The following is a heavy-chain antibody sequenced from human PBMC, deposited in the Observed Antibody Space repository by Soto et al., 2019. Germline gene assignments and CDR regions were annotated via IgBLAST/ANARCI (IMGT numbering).Heavy chain of an antibody. CDR2: IYYSGST. CDR1: GGSISSGGYY. CDR3: ARAKPGGGYPCDY. D-gene: IGHD5-12*01. V-gene: IGHV4-30-4*08. Sequence: SETLSLTCTVSGGSISSGGYYWSWIRQHPGKGLEWIGYIYYSGSTYYNPSLKSRVTISVDTSRNQFSLKLRSVTAADTAVYYCARAKPGGGYPCDYWGQGTVVTVSS. J-gene: IGHJ4*02.